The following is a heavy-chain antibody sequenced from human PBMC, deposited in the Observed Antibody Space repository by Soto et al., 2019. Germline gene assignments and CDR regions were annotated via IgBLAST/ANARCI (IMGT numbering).Heavy chain of an antibody. D-gene: IGHD2-15*01. J-gene: IGHJ6*02. Sequence: ASGKASCKASGYTFTSDGIGWGRQAPGQELEWMGWISAYNGNTNYAQTLQGRVTMTTDTSTSTAYMELRSLRSDDTAVYYCASYELGYCSGGSCFAGMDVWGQGTTVTVSS. CDR2: ISAYNGNT. CDR1: GYTFTSDG. CDR3: ASYELGYCSGGSCFAGMDV. V-gene: IGHV1-18*01.